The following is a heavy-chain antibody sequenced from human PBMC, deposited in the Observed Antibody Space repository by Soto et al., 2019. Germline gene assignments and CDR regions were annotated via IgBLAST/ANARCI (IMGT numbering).Heavy chain of an antibody. CDR3: ATHVDIVATIGRPFDY. V-gene: IGHV1-18*01. J-gene: IGHJ4*02. Sequence: ASVKVSCKASGYTFTSYGISWVRQAPGQGLEWMGGIDPDNGKTNYAQKFQGRVTMTEDTSTDTAYMELSSLRSEDTAVYYCATHVDIVATIGRPFDYWGQGTLVTV. D-gene: IGHD5-12*01. CDR2: IDPDNGKT. CDR1: GYTFTSYG.